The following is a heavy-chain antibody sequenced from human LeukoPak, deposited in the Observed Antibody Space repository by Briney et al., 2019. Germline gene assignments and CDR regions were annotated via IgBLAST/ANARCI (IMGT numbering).Heavy chain of an antibody. Sequence: SSETLSLTCTVSGGSISSYYWSWIRQPAGKGLEWIGRIYTSGSTNYNPSLKSRVTMSVDTSKNQFSLKLSSVTAADTAVYYCARLTELIWVRRVNFDYWGQGTLVTVSS. D-gene: IGHD1-14*01. CDR1: GGSISSYY. CDR3: ARLTELIWVRRVNFDY. V-gene: IGHV4-4*07. J-gene: IGHJ4*02. CDR2: IYTSGST.